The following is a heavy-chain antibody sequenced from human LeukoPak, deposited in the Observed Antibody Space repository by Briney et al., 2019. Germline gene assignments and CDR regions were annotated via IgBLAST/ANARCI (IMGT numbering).Heavy chain of an antibody. CDR1: GGSISNYY. CDR2: IYYSGSTSYSGST. Sequence: SETLSLTCTVSGGSISNYYWSWIRQPPGKGLEWIGYIYYSGSTSYSGSTNYNPSFKSRVTISVDTSKNQFSLKLSSVTAVDTAMYYCARGGTQRTHDSWGQGTLVTVSS. D-gene: IGHD3-16*01. CDR3: ARGGTQRTHDS. V-gene: IGHV4-59*01. J-gene: IGHJ4*02.